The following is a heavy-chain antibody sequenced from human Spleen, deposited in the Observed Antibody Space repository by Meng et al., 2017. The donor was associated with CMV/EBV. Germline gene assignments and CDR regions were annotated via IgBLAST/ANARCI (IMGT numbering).Heavy chain of an antibody. D-gene: IGHD3-3*01. V-gene: IGHV1-46*01. CDR2: INLSGGST. CDR3: ASSPTALLGYYDFWSGYDSDTWVDP. Sequence: HWVRQAPGQGLEWMGLINLSGGSTNYAQKFQGRVSMPRDTSTSTVYMDLSSLRSEDTAVYYCASSPTALLGYYDFWSGYDSDTWVDPWGQGTLVTVSS. J-gene: IGHJ5*02.